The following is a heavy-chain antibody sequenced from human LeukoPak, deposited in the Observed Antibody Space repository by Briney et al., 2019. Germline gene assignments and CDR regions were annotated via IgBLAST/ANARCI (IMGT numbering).Heavy chain of an antibody. CDR1: GGSISSYY. D-gene: IGHD2-21*02. CDR2: IYYSGST. Sequence: SSETLSLTCTVSGGSISSYYWSWIRQPPGKGLEWIGYIYYSGSTNYNPSLKSRVTISVDTSKNQFSLKLSSVTAADTAVYYCAREGFGCGGDCNWFDPWGQGTLVTVSS. CDR3: AREGFGCGGDCNWFDP. J-gene: IGHJ5*02. V-gene: IGHV4-59*01.